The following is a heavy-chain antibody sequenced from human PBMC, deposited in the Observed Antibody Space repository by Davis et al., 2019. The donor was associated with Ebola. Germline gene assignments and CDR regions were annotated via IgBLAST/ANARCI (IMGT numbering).Heavy chain of an antibody. CDR2: ISSSSSYI. CDR1: GFTFSSYS. CDR3: AREPHDGPFDY. Sequence: GESLKISCAASGFTFSSYSMNWVRQAPGKGLEWVSSISSSSSYIYYADSVKSRFTISRDNAKNSLYLQMNSLRAEDTAVYYCAREPHDGPFDYWGQGTLVTVSS. J-gene: IGHJ4*02. V-gene: IGHV3-21*04.